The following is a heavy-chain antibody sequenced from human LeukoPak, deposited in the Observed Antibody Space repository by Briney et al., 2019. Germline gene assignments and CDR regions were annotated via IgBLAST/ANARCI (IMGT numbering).Heavy chain of an antibody. V-gene: IGHV1-69*05. CDR2: IIPIFGTA. CDR1: GGTFSSYA. Sequence: SVKVSCKASGGTFSSYAISWVRQAPGQGLEWMGRIIPIFGTANYAQKFQGRVTITTGESTSTAYMELSSLRSEDTAVYYCAVVVVAATVDYWGQGTLVTVSS. CDR3: AVVVVAATVDY. D-gene: IGHD2-15*01. J-gene: IGHJ4*02.